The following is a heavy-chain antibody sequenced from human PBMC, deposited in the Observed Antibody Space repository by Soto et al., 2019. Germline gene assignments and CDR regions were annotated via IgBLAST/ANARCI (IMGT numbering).Heavy chain of an antibody. D-gene: IGHD4-17*01. J-gene: IGHJ4*02. CDR2: LSGGGSNT. Sequence: GGSLRLSCAASGVSFSTYSMAWVRQTPGKGLAWVSGLSGGGSNTFYADSVQGRFTISVDNSKNTVYLQMNSLRVEDPAVYYCARWDGYGDVWGQGTLVTVSS. CDR3: ARWDGYGDV. V-gene: IGHV3-23*01. CDR1: GVSFSTYS.